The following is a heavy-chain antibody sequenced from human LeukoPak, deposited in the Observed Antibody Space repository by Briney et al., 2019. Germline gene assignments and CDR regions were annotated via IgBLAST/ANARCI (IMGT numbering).Heavy chain of an antibody. V-gene: IGHV3-30-3*01. CDR3: ARDENDLWSGCPDY. CDR2: ISYDGAKE. J-gene: IGHJ4*02. CDR1: GFTFNYYA. D-gene: IGHD3-3*01. Sequence: GGSLRLSCTASGFTFNYYAMHWVRQAPGKGLESVAVISYDGAKEYYAGSVKGRFTISRDNSKNALYLQMNSLRGDDSAVYYCARDENDLWSGCPDYWGQGTLVTVSP.